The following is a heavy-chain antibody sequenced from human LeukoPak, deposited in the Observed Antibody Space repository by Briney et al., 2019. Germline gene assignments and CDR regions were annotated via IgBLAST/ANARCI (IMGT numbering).Heavy chain of an antibody. Sequence: GGSLRLSCAASGFTFSSYAMSWVRQAPGKGLEWVSAISGSGGSTYYADSVKGRFTIPRDNSKNTLYLQMNSLRAEDTAVYYCAKGQRYCSGGSCVLYYFDYWGQGTLVTVSS. J-gene: IGHJ4*02. CDR3: AKGQRYCSGGSCVLYYFDY. CDR2: ISGSGGST. V-gene: IGHV3-23*01. CDR1: GFTFSSYA. D-gene: IGHD2-15*01.